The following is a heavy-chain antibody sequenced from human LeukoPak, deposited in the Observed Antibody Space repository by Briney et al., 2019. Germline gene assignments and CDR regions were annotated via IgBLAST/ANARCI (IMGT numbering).Heavy chain of an antibody. CDR2: INPNSGGT. D-gene: IGHD6-6*01. V-gene: IGHV1-2*02. Sequence: EASVKVSCKASGYTFTGYYMHRVRQAPGQGLEWMGWINPNSGGTNYAQKFQGRVTMTRDTSISTAYMELSRLRSDDTAVYYCARDIESSSPYDAFDIWGQGTMVTVSS. CDR3: ARDIESSSPYDAFDI. CDR1: GYTFTGYY. J-gene: IGHJ3*02.